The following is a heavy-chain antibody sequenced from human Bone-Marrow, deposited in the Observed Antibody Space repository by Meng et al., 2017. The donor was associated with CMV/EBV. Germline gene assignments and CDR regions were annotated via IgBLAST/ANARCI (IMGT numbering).Heavy chain of an antibody. V-gene: IGHV3-48*04. CDR2: ISDRSGSI. J-gene: IGHJ6*02. CDR1: GFTFSSYR. CDR3: ARAQYCSSTTCYYYGVDV. Sequence: GGSLRLSCAASGFTFSSYRMYWVRQAPGKGLEWVSYISDRSGSIYYADSVRGRFTISRDNAKNLLYLQMNSLRAEDTAVYYCARAQYCSSTTCYYYGVDVWGQGTTVTVSS. D-gene: IGHD2-2*01.